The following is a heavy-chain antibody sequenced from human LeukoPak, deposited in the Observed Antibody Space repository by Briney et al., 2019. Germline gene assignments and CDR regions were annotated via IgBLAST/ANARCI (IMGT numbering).Heavy chain of an antibody. CDR2: IRYDGSNK. D-gene: IGHD4-17*01. V-gene: IGHV3-30*02. J-gene: IGHJ4*02. CDR3: AKDDYGDYVVDY. Sequence: GGSPRLSCAASGFTFSSYGMHWVRQAPGKGLEWVAFIRYDGSNKYYADSVKGRFTISRDNSKNTLYLQMNSLRAEDTAVYYCAKDDYGDYVVDYWGQGTLVTVSS. CDR1: GFTFSSYG.